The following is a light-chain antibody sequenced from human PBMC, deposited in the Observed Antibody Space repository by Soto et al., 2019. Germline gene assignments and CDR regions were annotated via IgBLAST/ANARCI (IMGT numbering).Light chain of an antibody. V-gene: IGKV1-16*01. CDR2: GAS. CDR1: PGISNF. CDR3: QHYNGYPQT. J-gene: IGKJ5*01. Sequence: DIQMTQSPSSLSASVGDRVTITCRASPGISNFVAWFQQKPGKAPKSLIYGASIFQSGVPARFSCSGSVTDFTLPSSSLPHKDFGTYYCQHYNGYPQTFGQGTRLGIK.